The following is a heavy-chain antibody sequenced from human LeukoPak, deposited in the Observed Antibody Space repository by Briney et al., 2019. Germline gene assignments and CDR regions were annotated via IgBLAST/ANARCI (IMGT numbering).Heavy chain of an antibody. CDR1: GFTFHDHA. V-gene: IGHV3-9*01. CDR2: ISWNSGYI. Sequence: GRSLRLSCAASGFTFHDHAMHWVRQAPGKGPEWVSGISWNSGYIGYADSVKGRFTISRDNAKNSLYLQMNSLRAEDTAVYYCGSHAGDNLGYCSTTNCYSHDYWGQGTLVTVSS. J-gene: IGHJ4*02. D-gene: IGHD2-2*02. CDR3: GSHAGDNLGYCSTTNCYSHDY.